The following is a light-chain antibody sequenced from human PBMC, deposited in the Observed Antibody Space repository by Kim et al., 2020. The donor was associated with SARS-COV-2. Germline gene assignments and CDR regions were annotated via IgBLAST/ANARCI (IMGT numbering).Light chain of an antibody. Sequence: LGWCGGRGGRWAQLVIYLGSKRASGVPDRFSGSGSGTDFTLKISRVEAEDVGMYYCKQALQNPLAFGGGTKVDIK. V-gene: IGKV2-28*01. CDR3: KQALQNPLA. J-gene: IGKJ4*01. CDR2: LGS.